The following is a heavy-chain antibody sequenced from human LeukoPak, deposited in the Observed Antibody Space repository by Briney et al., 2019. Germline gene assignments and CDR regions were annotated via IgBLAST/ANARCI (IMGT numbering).Heavy chain of an antibody. J-gene: IGHJ3*02. V-gene: IGHV3-30*18. CDR3: AKEVRGDAFDI. CDR2: ISYDGSNK. CDR1: EFTFRSYD. D-gene: IGHD3-16*01. Sequence: GGSLRLSCAASEFTFRSYDMHWVRQAPGKGLEWVAVISYDGSNKDYADSVKGRFTISRDNTKNTLFLQMNSLRAEDTAVYYCAKEVRGDAFDIWGQGTMVTVSS.